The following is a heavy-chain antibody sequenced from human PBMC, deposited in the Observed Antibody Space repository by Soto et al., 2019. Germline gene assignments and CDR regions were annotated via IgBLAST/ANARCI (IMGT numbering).Heavy chain of an antibody. Sequence: QVQLEQSGAEVKRPGSSVKVSCKASGGTFTTSAISWVRQAPGQGLEWMAGIMPIFRTPDYAQKFQGRVTVTADESTSTACRELSGLRSDDTAVYYCARDKDRLQLGGNYYYILDVWGQGTTVTVSS. CDR1: GGTFTTSA. CDR3: ARDKDRLQLGGNYYYILDV. CDR2: IMPIFRTP. J-gene: IGHJ6*02. D-gene: IGHD5-12*01. V-gene: IGHV1-69*12.